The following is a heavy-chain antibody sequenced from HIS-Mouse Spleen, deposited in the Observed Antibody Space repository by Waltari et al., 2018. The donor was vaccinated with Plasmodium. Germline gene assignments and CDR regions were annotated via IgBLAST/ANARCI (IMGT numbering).Heavy chain of an antibody. V-gene: IGHV3-30*04. CDR3: ARAHTGYSSSWYYYGMDV. CDR1: GFTFSSYA. D-gene: IGHD6-13*01. Sequence: QVQLVESGGGVVQPGRSLRLSCAASGFTFSSYAMHWVRQAPGKGVEWVAVISYDGMNKYYADSVKGRFTISRDNSKNTLYLQMNSLRAEDTAVYYCARAHTGYSSSWYYYGMDVWGQGTTVTVSS. J-gene: IGHJ6*02. CDR2: ISYDGMNK.